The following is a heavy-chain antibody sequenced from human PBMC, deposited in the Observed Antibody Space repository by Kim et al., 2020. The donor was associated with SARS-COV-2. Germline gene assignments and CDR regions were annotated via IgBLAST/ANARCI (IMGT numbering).Heavy chain of an antibody. J-gene: IGHJ4*02. V-gene: IGHV3-30*18. D-gene: IGHD3-22*01. CDR3: AKCDSSGYPGD. CDR1: GFTFSSYG. Sequence: GGSLRLSCAASGFTFSSYGMHWVRQAPGKGLEWVAVISYDGSNKYYADSVKGRFTISRDNSKNTLYLQMNSLRAEDTAVYYCAKCDSSGYPGDWGQGTLVTVSS. CDR2: ISYDGSNK.